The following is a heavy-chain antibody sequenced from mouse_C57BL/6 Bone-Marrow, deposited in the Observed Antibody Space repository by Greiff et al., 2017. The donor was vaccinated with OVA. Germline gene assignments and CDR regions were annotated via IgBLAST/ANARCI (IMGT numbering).Heavy chain of an antibody. CDR3: ASRYYGSSSYWYFDV. D-gene: IGHD1-1*01. J-gene: IGHJ1*03. CDR1: GYTFTSYG. Sequence: QVQLQQSGAELARPGASVKLSCKASGYTFTSYGISWVKQRTGQGLEWIGEIYPRSGNTYYNEKFKGKATLTADKSSSTAYMELRSLTSEDSAVYYCASRYYGSSSYWYFDVWGTGTTVTVSS. CDR2: IYPRSGNT. V-gene: IGHV1-81*01.